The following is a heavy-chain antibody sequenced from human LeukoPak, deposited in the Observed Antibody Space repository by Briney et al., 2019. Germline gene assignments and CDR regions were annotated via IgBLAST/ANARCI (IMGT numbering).Heavy chain of an antibody. Sequence: SETLSLTCTVSGGSISSSSYYWGWIRQPPGKGLEWIGSIYYSGSTNYNPSLKSRVTISVDTSKNQFSLKLSSVTAADTAVYYCARHKARGWLVGDWFDPWGQGTLVTVSS. D-gene: IGHD6-19*01. CDR3: ARHKARGWLVGDWFDP. CDR1: GGSISSSSYY. J-gene: IGHJ5*02. CDR2: IYYSGST. V-gene: IGHV4-39*01.